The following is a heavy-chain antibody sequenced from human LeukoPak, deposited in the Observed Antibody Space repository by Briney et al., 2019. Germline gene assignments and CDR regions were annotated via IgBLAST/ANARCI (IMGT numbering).Heavy chain of an antibody. CDR2: IRKDGNNE. D-gene: IGHD2-21*02. CDR1: GFTFNAYA. Sequence: SGGSLRLSCAASGFTFNAYAIHWVRQAPGKGLEWVAFIRKDGNNENYADSVKGRFTISRDNSKNTLYLQMNSLQTEDTAVYYCAKDRGDYPPYFDYWGQGTLVTVSP. V-gene: IGHV3-30*02. CDR3: AKDRGDYPPYFDY. J-gene: IGHJ4*02.